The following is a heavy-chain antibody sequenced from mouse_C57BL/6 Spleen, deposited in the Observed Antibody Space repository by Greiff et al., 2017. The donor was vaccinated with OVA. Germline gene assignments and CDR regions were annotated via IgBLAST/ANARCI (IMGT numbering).Heavy chain of an antibody. CDR3: AREGLRHAMDY. J-gene: IGHJ4*01. D-gene: IGHD2-4*01. CDR1: GFTFSDYY. Sequence: EVMLVESEGGLVQPGSSMKLSCTASGFTFSDYYMAWVRQVPEKGLEWVANINYDGSSTYYLDSLKSRFIISRDNAKNILYLQMSSLKSEDTATYYCAREGLRHAMDYWGQGTSVTVSS. CDR2: INYDGSST. V-gene: IGHV5-16*01.